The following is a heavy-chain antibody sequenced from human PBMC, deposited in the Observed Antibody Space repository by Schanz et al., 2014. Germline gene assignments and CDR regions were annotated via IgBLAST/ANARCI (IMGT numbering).Heavy chain of an antibody. CDR2: IGVDGTTT. CDR3: AKDRSWDYDSSGYFDY. CDR1: GFAFSSYG. Sequence: EVQLLESGGGLVQPGGSLRLSCLASGFAFSSYGMNWLRQAPGKGLEWVSVIGVDGTTTYYADSVKGRFTISRDNSKNTLYLQMNSLRPEDTAVYYCAKDRSWDYDSSGYFDYWGQGTLVTVSS. V-gene: IGHV3-23*01. J-gene: IGHJ4*02. D-gene: IGHD3-22*01.